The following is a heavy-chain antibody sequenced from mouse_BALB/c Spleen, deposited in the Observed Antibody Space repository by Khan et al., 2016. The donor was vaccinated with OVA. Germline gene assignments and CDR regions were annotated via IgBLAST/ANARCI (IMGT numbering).Heavy chain of an antibody. V-gene: IGHV1S29*02. D-gene: IGHD1-2*01. CDR3: VRSGYGSFGF. CDR1: GYTFTDFN. J-gene: IGHJ3*01. CDR2: IFPNSGDT. Sequence: VQLKESGPELVKPGASVKISCKASGYTFTDFNLDWVRQSQGRSLEWIGYIFPNSGDTGYNQKFKTKATLTVATSSSTAYLELRSLTSEESAVYYCVRSGYGSFGFWGQGTLVTVSA.